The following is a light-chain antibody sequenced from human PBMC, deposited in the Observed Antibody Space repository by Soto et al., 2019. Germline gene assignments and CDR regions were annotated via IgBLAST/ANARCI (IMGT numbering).Light chain of an antibody. V-gene: IGLV2-14*01. J-gene: IGLJ1*01. CDR2: GVS. CDR3: SSYISSSIDYV. Sequence: QSVLTQPASVSGSPGQSITMSCTGTSSDVGGYNYVSWYQQHPGKAPKLMIYGVSNRPSGVSNRFSGSKSGNTASLTISGLQAEDEADYYCSSYISSSIDYVFGTGTKLTVL. CDR1: SSDVGGYNY.